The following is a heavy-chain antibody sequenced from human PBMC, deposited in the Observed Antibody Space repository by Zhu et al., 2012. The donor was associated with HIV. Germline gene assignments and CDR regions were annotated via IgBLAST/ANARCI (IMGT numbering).Heavy chain of an antibody. Sequence: QVQLQQWGAGLLKPSETLSLTCAVYGGSFSAYYWTWIRQSPGKGLEWIGEINHGGSTNYNPSLLSRVTMSVDTSKNQFSLKLTSVSAADMAVYYCASKSRYYDSSGHSGXHYFDSLGPGNPG. D-gene: IGHD3-22*01. J-gene: IGHJ4*02. CDR3: ASKSRYYDSSGHSGXHYFDS. CDR2: INHGGST. V-gene: IGHV4-34*01. CDR1: GGSFSAYY.